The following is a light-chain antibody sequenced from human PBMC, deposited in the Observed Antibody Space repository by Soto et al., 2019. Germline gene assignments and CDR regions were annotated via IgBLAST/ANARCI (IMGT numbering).Light chain of an antibody. J-gene: IGKJ2*01. V-gene: IGKV3-15*01. CDR2: DAS. CDR1: QSVSSD. CDR3: QQYNNWPPYT. Sequence: EIVMTQSPATLSLSPGERATLSCRASQSVSSDLAWYQQRPGQTPRLLIYDASTRATGIPARFSGGGSGTQFTLTISSLQSEDCEVYYCQQYNNWPPYTFGQGTKLEIK.